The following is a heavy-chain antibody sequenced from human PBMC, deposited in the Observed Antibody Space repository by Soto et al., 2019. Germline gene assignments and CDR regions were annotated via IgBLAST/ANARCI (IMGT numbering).Heavy chain of an antibody. CDR3: ARLFRDVYNAVEY. V-gene: IGHV4-59*08. J-gene: IGHJ4*02. D-gene: IGHD3-3*01. Sequence: QVQLQESGPGLVKPSETLSLTFTVSGGSISSYHWSWIRQSPGKGLEWIGYTSNSAPTIYNPSLKSRVTMSADTSNNQFSLRLRSVTDADTTVYFCARLFRDVYNAVEYWGQGALVTVSS. CDR1: GGSISSYH. CDR2: TSNSAPT.